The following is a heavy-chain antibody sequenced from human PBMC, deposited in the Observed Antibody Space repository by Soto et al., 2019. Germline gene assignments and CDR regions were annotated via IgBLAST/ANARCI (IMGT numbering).Heavy chain of an antibody. CDR1: GFTFSSYA. V-gene: IGHV3-23*01. J-gene: IGHJ3*02. Sequence: GGSLRLSCAASGFTFSSYAMSWVRQAPGKGLEWVSAISGSGGSTYYADSVKGRFTISRDNSKNTLYLQMNSLRAEDTAVYYCAKDLYDILTGKLIDAFDIWGQGTMVTVSS. CDR2: ISGSGGST. D-gene: IGHD3-9*01. CDR3: AKDLYDILTGKLIDAFDI.